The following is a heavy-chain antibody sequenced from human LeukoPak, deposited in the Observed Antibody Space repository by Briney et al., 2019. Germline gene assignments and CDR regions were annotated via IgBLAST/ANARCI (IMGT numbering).Heavy chain of an antibody. V-gene: IGHV4-34*01. D-gene: IGHD3-3*01. Sequence: SETLSLTCAVYGGSFSGYYWSWIRQPPGKGLEWIGEINHSGSTNYNPSLKSRVTISVDTSKNQFSLELSSVTAADTAGYYCARGRQGITIFGVVTRKYFDYWGQGTLVTVSS. J-gene: IGHJ4*02. CDR3: ARGRQGITIFGVVTRKYFDY. CDR2: INHSGST. CDR1: GGSFSGYY.